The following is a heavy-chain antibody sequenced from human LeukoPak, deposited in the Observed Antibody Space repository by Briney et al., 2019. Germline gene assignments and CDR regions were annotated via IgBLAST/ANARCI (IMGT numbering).Heavy chain of an antibody. D-gene: IGHD1-26*01. CDR3: ARDFGYSGSYSYYYYMDV. CDR2: TYTSGST. Sequence: SETLSLTCTVSGGSISSGSYYWSWIRQPAGKGLEWIGRTYTSGSTNYNPSLKSRVTISVDTSKNQFSLKLSSVTAADTAVYYCARDFGYSGSYSYYYYMDVWGKGTTVTVSS. J-gene: IGHJ6*03. CDR1: GGSISSGSYY. V-gene: IGHV4-61*02.